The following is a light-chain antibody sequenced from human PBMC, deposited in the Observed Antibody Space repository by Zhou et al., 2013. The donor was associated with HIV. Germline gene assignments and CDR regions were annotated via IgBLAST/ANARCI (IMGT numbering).Light chain of an antibody. CDR1: QSVSSNY. CDR2: GAS. V-gene: IGKV3-20*01. Sequence: EIVLTQSPGTLSLSPGERATLSCRASQSVSSNYLAWYQQKPGQAPRLLIYGASTKTTGIPDRFSGSGSGTDFTLTISRLELEDFAVYYCQHYGNSPSFGQGTKVEIK. CDR3: QHYGNSPS. J-gene: IGKJ1*01.